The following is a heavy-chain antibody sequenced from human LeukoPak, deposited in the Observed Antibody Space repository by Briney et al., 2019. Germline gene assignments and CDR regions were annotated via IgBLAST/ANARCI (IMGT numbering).Heavy chain of an antibody. CDR1: GFTFSSYA. V-gene: IGHV3-23*01. D-gene: IGHD5-12*01. CDR2: ISGSGGST. Sequence: PGGSLRLSCAASGFTFSSYAMSWVRQAPGKGLEWVSAISGSGGSTYYADSVKGRFTISRDNAKNSLYLQMNSLRAEDTAVYYCARISGSGKFDYWGQGTLVTVSS. J-gene: IGHJ4*02. CDR3: ARISGSGKFDY.